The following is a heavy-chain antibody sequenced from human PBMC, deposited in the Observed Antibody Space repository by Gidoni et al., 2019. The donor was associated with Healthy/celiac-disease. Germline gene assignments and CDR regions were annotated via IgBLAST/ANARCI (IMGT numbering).Heavy chain of an antibody. Sequence: QVQLQSSGPGLVKPSQTLSLTCTVSGYSIIIGYYWGWIRQPPGKGLEWIGSIYHSGSTHYNPSLKSRVTISVDTSKNQFSLKLSSVTAADTAVYYCARSYYYYYDSSGYLAAMGAWGQGTLVTVSS. V-gene: IGHV4-38-2*02. CDR1: GYSIIIGYY. J-gene: IGHJ5*02. CDR3: ARSYYYYYDSSGYLAAMGA. CDR2: IYHSGST. D-gene: IGHD3-22*01.